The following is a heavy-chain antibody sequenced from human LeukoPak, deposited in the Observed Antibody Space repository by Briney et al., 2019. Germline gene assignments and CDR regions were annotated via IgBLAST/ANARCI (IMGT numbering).Heavy chain of an antibody. Sequence: ASVKVSCKASGGTFSSYASSWVRQAPGQGLEWMGGIIPIFGTATYAQKFQGRVTITADKSTSTAYMELSSLRSEDTAVYYCARSRDIVVVVANYYYYYGMDVWGKGTTVTVSS. CDR1: GGTFSSYA. V-gene: IGHV1-69*06. J-gene: IGHJ6*04. CDR3: ARSRDIVVVVANYYYYYGMDV. D-gene: IGHD2-15*01. CDR2: IIPIFGTA.